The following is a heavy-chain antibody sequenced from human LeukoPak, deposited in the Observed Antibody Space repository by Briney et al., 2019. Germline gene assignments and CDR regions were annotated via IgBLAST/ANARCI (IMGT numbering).Heavy chain of an antibody. Sequence: PSQTLSLTCTVSGGSISSGRYYWSWIRQPAGKGLEWIGRIYTSGSTNYNPSLKSRVTMSVDTSKNQFSLKLSSVTAADTAVYYCAREISDWGDNYYDSSGYNRNRYYMDVWGKGTTVTISS. CDR2: IYTSGST. D-gene: IGHD3-22*01. CDR3: AREISDWGDNYYDSSGYNRNRYYMDV. J-gene: IGHJ6*03. V-gene: IGHV4-61*02. CDR1: GGSISSGRYY.